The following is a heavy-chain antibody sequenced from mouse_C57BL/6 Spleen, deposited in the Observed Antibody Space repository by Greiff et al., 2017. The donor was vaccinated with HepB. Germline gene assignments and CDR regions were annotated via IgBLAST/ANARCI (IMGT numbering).Heavy chain of an antibody. CDR3: ARWRLPHYYAMDY. CDR2: INPNNGGT. V-gene: IGHV1-22*01. CDR1: GYTFTDYN. Sequence: EVQLQQYGPELVKPGASVKMSCKASGYTFTDYNMHWVKQSHGKSLEWIGYINPNNGGTSYNQKFKGKATLTVNKSSSTAYMELRSLTSEDSAVYYCARWRLPHYYAMDYWGQGTSVTVSS. D-gene: IGHD2-4*01. J-gene: IGHJ4*01.